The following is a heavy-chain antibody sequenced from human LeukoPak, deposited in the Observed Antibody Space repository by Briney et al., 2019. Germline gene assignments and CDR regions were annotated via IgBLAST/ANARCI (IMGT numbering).Heavy chain of an antibody. CDR1: GFTFLKYY. Sequence: ASVKVSCKASGFTFLKYYMHWVRQAPGQGLEWMGIINPSGDSTSYAQKFRGRVTVTRDTSTSTVYMELSSLRSEDTAVYYCARDNSESLGWWFDPWGQGTLVTVSS. CDR3: ARDNSESLGWWFDP. CDR2: INPSGDST. V-gene: IGHV1-46*01. J-gene: IGHJ5*02.